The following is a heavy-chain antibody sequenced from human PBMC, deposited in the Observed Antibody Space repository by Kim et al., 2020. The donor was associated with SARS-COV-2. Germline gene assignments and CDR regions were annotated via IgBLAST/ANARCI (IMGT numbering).Heavy chain of an antibody. V-gene: IGHV3-30*18. CDR3: AKDSGVFGYYYGMDV. CDR1: GFTFSSYG. D-gene: IGHD3-10*01. Sequence: GGSLRLSCAASGFTFSSYGMHWVRQAPGKGLEWVAVISYDGSNKYYADSVKGRFTISRDNSKNTLYLQMNSLRAEDTAVYYCAKDSGVFGYYYGMDVWGQGTTVTVSS. CDR2: ISYDGSNK. J-gene: IGHJ6*02.